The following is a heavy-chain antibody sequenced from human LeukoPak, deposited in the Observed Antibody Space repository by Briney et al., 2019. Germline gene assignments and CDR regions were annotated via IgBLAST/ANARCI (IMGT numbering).Heavy chain of an antibody. CDR3: TTVLSSNRYNLCDY. D-gene: IGHD6-13*01. CDR1: GFTVSSNY. J-gene: IGHJ4*02. V-gene: IGHV3-66*01. Sequence: PGGSLRLSCAASGFTVSSNYMSWVRQAPGKGLEWVSTIYSGGSTYYADSVRDRFTISRDNSKNTVYLQMNSLRAEDTAVYYCTTVLSSNRYNLCDYWGQGTLVTVSS. CDR2: IYSGGST.